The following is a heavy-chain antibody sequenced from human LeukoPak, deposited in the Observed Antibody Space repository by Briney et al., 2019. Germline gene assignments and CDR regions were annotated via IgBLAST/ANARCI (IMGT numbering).Heavy chain of an antibody. J-gene: IGHJ4*02. CDR3: ARATQSMITFGGVIVNDY. CDR2: ISAYNGNT. CDR1: GYTFTSYG. D-gene: IGHD3-16*02. V-gene: IGHV1-18*01. Sequence: ASVKVSCKASGYTFTSYGISWVRQAPGQGLEWMGWISAYNGNTNYAQKLQGRVTMATDTSTSTAYMELRSLRSDDTAVYYCARATQSMITFGGVIVNDYWGQGTLVTVSS.